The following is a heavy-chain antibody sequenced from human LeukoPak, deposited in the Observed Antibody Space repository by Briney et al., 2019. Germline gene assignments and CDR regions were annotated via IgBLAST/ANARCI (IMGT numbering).Heavy chain of an antibody. CDR2: IYYSGST. D-gene: IGHD4-17*01. CDR3: ARLSTVTTSFDY. V-gene: IGHV4-59*01. Sequence: SETLSLTCTVSGGSISSYYWSWIRQPPGKGLKWIGYIYYSGSTSYSPSLRSRVTISVDTSKNQFSLKLSSVTAADTAVYYCARLSTVTTSFDYWGQGTLVTVSS. CDR1: GGSISSYY. J-gene: IGHJ4*02.